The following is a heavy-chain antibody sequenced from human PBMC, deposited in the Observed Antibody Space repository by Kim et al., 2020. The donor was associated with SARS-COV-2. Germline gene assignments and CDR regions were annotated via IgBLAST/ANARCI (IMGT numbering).Heavy chain of an antibody. Sequence: GGSLRLSCAASGFTFSSFEMNWVRQAPGKGLEWVSNIGNKRISTYYADSLKGRFTISRDNAKNSLSLQMNSLRAEDTAVYYCARGMGAYWGQGTLVTVSS. J-gene: IGHJ4*02. D-gene: IGHD3-16*01. CDR3: ARGMGAY. CDR1: GFTFSSFE. CDR2: IGNKRIST. V-gene: IGHV3-48*03.